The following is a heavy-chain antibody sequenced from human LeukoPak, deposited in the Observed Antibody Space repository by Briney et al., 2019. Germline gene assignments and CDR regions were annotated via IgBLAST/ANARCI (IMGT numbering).Heavy chain of an antibody. CDR1: GFTFSSFA. CDR3: ARETDYGDSLIY. D-gene: IGHD4-17*01. Sequence: PGGSLRLSCAASGFTFSSFALTWVRQAPGKGLEWVSAIGGSGGRTNYADSVKGRFTISRDNAKNTLYLQMNSLRAEDTAVYYCARETDYGDSLIYWGQGTLVTVSS. V-gene: IGHV3-23*01. CDR2: IGGSGGRT. J-gene: IGHJ4*02.